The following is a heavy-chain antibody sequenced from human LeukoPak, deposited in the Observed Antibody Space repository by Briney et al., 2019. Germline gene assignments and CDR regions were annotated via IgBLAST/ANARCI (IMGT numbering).Heavy chain of an antibody. CDR3: AKAASSGWTRDAFDI. D-gene: IGHD6-19*01. Sequence: PGRSLRLSCAASGFTFSSYAMHWVRQAPGKGLEWVSVIYSGGSTYYADSVKGRFTISRDNSKNTLYLQMNSLRAEDTAVYYCAKAASSGWTRDAFDIWGQGTMVTVSS. V-gene: IGHV3-NL1*01. J-gene: IGHJ3*02. CDR1: GFTFSSYA. CDR2: IYSGGST.